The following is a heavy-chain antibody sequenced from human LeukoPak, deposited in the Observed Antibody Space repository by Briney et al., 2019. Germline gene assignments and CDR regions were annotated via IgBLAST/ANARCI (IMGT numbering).Heavy chain of an antibody. CDR2: IYAQGNT. Sequence: SETLSLTCSVSGASISYYYWSWLRQPPGKGLEWIGYIYAQGNTNSNPSLKSRVTLSLDTSKKQFSLKVTSVTAADTAVYYCARHREASAGDDAFDIWGQGTMVTVSS. J-gene: IGHJ3*02. V-gene: IGHV4-4*09. D-gene: IGHD6-13*01. CDR3: ARHREASAGDDAFDI. CDR1: GASISYYY.